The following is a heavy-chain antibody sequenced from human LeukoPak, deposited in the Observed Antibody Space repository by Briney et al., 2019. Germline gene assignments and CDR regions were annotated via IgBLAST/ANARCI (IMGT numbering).Heavy chain of an antibody. V-gene: IGHV3-48*04. CDR2: ISSSGSTI. J-gene: IGHJ4*02. CDR3: ARDGEIEKNYGGNLIDY. D-gene: IGHD4-23*01. CDR1: GFTFSSYS. Sequence: AGGSLRLSCAASGFTFSSYSMNWIRQAPGKGLEGVSYISSSGSTIYYADSVKGRFTISRDNAKNSLYLQMNSLRAEDTAVYYCARDGEIEKNYGGNLIDYWGQGTLVTVSS.